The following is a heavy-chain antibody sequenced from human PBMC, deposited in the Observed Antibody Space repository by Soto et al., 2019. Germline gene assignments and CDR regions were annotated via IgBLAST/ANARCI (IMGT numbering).Heavy chain of an antibody. Sequence: AEPLSLTCTVSGGSIIDYYWRWIRQPPGKGLEWIGYIHYSGTTNYNPSLKSRLTISLDASKKQISLKLSSVTAADTAVYYCVRDLRGTSAFDIWGQGTMVTVSS. V-gene: IGHV4-59*01. CDR3: VRDLRGTSAFDI. CDR2: IHYSGTT. CDR1: GGSIIDYY. J-gene: IGHJ3*02.